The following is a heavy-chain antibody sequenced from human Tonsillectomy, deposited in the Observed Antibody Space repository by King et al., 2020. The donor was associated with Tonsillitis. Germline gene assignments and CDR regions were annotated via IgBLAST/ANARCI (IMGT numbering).Heavy chain of an antibody. CDR2: IYPGDSDT. CDR3: ARLAPQEAMAPVYFDY. V-gene: IGHV5-51*01. CDR1: GYSFTSYW. D-gene: IGHD5-18*01. J-gene: IGHJ4*02. Sequence: VQLVESGAEVKKPGESLKISCKGSGYSFTSYWIGWVRQMPGKGLEWMGIIYPGDSDTRYSPSFQGQVTISADKSISTAYLQWSSLKASDTAMYYCARLAPQEAMAPVYFDYWGQGTLVTVSS.